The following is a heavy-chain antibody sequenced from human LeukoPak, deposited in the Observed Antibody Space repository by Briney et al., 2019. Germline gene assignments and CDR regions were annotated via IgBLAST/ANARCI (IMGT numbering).Heavy chain of an antibody. J-gene: IGHJ4*02. CDR1: GFTFSSYW. V-gene: IGHV3-7*01. D-gene: IGHD3-3*01. CDR3: ARDPAYDFWSGYR. CDR2: IKRDGSEK. Sequence: GGSLRLSCAASGFTFSSYWMSWVRQAPGKGLEWVANIKRDGSEKYYVDSVKGRFTISRDNAKNSLYLQMNSLRAEDTAVYYCARDPAYDFWSGYRWGQGTLVTVSS.